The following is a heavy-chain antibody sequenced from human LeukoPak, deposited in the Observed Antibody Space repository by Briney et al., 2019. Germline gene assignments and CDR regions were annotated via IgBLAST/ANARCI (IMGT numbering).Heavy chain of an antibody. V-gene: IGHV3-15*01. CDR3: TTDRMIYATNWAVSWFDP. CDR1: GITFTNAW. CDR2: VKTKGDGGAA. J-gene: IGHJ5*02. Sequence: GGSLRLSCAASGITFTNAWLTWVRQAPGKGLEWVGRVKTKGDGGAADYAAPVKGRFTISRDDSTKTLYLQTNSLKTEDTAVYYCTTDRMIYATNWAVSWFDPWGQGTLVTVSS. D-gene: IGHD2-8*01.